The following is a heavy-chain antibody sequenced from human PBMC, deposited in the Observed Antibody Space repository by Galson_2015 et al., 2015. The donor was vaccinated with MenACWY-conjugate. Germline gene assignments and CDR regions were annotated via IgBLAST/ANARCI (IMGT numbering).Heavy chain of an antibody. CDR1: GYSFTSYW. D-gene: IGHD3-3*01. J-gene: IGHJ4*02. CDR2: IYPGDSDT. Sequence: QSGAEVKKPGESLKISCKGSGYSFTSYWIGWVRQMPGKGLEWMGIIYPGDSDTRYSPSFQGQVTISADKSISTAYLQWSSLKASDTAMYYCARHVLPSLRFLEWCFDYWGQGTLVTVSS. CDR3: ARHVLPSLRFLEWCFDY. V-gene: IGHV5-51*01.